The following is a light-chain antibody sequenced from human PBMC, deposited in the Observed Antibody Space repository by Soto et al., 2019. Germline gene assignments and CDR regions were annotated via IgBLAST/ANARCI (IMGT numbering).Light chain of an antibody. CDR2: GES. Sequence: EIVRSMSAATVSVSQGERATLSCTATQSVSSTLAWYQQKPGQAPRLLIYGESTRATGIKARFSGSGSGTEFTLNISSLQYEEFAVYDCKMYNNWPPFFGHGTKVDI. CDR1: QSVSST. CDR3: KMYNNWPPF. V-gene: IGKV3-15*01. J-gene: IGKJ3*01.